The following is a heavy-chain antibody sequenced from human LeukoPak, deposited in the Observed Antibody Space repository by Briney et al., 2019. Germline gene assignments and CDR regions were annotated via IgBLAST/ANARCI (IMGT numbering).Heavy chain of an antibody. CDR1: GFTFSTYG. CDR2: IRYDGTNK. V-gene: IGHV3-30*02. D-gene: IGHD4-17*01. CDR3: AKDRDYGDYPSAYYYYMDV. Sequence: GGSLRLSCAASGFTFSTYGIHWVRQAPGKGLEWVAFIRYDGTNKWYADSVKDRFTISRDNSKNMLYLQMNSLRAEDTAVYHCAKDRDYGDYPSAYYYYMDVWGKGTTVTVSS. J-gene: IGHJ6*03.